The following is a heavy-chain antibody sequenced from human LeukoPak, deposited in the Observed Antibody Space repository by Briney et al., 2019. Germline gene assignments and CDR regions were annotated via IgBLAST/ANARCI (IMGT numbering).Heavy chain of an antibody. V-gene: IGHV1-69*05. CDR1: GYTFTSYA. CDR2: IIPIFGTA. CDR3: ARAGKYSSGWSDAFDI. J-gene: IGHJ3*02. Sequence: GASVKVSCKAPGYTFTSYAISWVRQAPGQGLEWMGGIIPIFGTANYAQKFQGRVTITTDESTSTAYMELSSLRSEDTAVYYCARAGKYSSGWSDAFDIWGQGTMVTVSS. D-gene: IGHD6-19*01.